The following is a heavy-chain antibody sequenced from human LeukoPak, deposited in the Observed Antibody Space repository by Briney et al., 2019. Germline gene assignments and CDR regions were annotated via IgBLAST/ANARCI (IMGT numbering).Heavy chain of an antibody. D-gene: IGHD3-3*01. CDR2: IYYSGST. CDR3: AREGSRDFWSGPVYYFDY. J-gene: IGHJ4*02. CDR1: GGSISSYY. V-gene: IGHV4-59*01. Sequence: SKTLSLTCTVSGGSISSYYWSWIRQPPGKGLEWIGYIYYSGSTNYNPSLKSRVTISVDTSKNQFSLRLSSVTAADTAVYYCAREGSRDFWSGPVYYFDYWGQGTLVTVSS.